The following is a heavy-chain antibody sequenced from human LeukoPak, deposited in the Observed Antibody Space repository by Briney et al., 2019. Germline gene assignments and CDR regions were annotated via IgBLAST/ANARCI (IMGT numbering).Heavy chain of an antibody. V-gene: IGHV1-8*03. D-gene: IGHD4-23*01. J-gene: IGHJ3*01. CDR1: GYTFTSYD. CDR2: MNPNSGNT. CDR3: ARDAQWELRAFDV. Sequence: ASVKVSCKASGYTFTSYDINWVRQATGQGLEWMGWMNPNSGNTGYAQKFEGRVTITADKSTNTTYMEITGLTSDDTAVYYCARDAQWELRAFDVWGRGTMVIVSS.